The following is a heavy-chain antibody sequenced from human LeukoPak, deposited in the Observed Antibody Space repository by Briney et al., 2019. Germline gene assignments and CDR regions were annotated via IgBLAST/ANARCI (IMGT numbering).Heavy chain of an antibody. CDR3: ARASRKRVLAAAGTNFDY. J-gene: IGHJ4*02. V-gene: IGHV1-3*01. D-gene: IGHD6-13*01. CDR2: INAGNGNT. CDR1: GYTFTSYA. Sequence: ASVKVSCKASGYTFTSYAMHWVRQAPGQRLEWMGWINAGNGNTKYSQKFQGRVTITRDTSASTAYMELSSLRSEDTAVYYCARASRKRVLAAAGTNFDYWGQGTLVTVSS.